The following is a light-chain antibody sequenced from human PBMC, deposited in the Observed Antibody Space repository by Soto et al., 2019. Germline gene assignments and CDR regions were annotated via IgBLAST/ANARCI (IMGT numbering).Light chain of an antibody. CDR2: EGT. CDR1: SSDVGNYNL. Sequence: QSALTQAASVSGSPGQSITISCTGTSSDVGNYNLVSWYQQHPGKAPKLIIYEGTKRPSGISTRFSGSTSGNTASLTISGLQAEDEADYHGCSYAGGGTFLVFGEGTKLTV. V-gene: IGLV2-23*01. CDR3: CSYAGGGTFLV. J-gene: IGLJ2*01.